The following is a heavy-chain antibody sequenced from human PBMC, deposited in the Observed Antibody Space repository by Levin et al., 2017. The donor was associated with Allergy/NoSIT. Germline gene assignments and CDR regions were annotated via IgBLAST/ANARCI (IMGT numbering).Heavy chain of an antibody. CDR1: GFTFENFG. CDR3: TRIYCSSTSCFLVFFEH. V-gene: IGHV3-49*02. J-gene: IGHJ1*01. Sequence: GESLKISCTVSGFTFENFGLTWVRQAPGKGLEWVGLIRSKAYGGTTEYAASVEGRFTISTDDSRTIAYLQMNSLKTEDTAVYYCTRIYCSSTSCFLVFFEHWGQGTLVTVSS. CDR2: IRSKAYGGTT. D-gene: IGHD2-2*01.